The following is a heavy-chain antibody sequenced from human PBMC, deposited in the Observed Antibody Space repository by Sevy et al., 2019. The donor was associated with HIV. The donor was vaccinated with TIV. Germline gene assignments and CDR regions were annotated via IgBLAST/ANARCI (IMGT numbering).Heavy chain of an antibody. Sequence: GGSLRISCAASGFTFSSYGMQRARQAPGKGLEWVAVIWKVGSNKYYADSVKGRFTTSRDNSSNTLYLQMNSLRAEDTAVYYCARDVRGEGIRPGDLDYWGQGTLVTVSS. CDR3: ARDVRGEGIRPGDLDY. CDR2: IWKVGSNK. V-gene: IGHV3-33*01. CDR1: GFTFSSYG. J-gene: IGHJ4*02. D-gene: IGHD3-10*02.